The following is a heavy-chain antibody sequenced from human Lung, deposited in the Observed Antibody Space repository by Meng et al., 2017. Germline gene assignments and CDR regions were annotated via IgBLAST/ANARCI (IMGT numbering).Heavy chain of an antibody. D-gene: IGHD3-10*01. V-gene: IGHV7-4-1*02. J-gene: IGHJ2*01. CDR1: GYTFTSYA. CDR2: INTNTGNP. Sequence: QEQLGHSGSELKKPGASVKVSCKSSGYTFTSYAMNWVRQAPGQGLEWMGWINTNTGNPTYAQGFTGRFVFSLDTSVSTAYLQISSLKAEDTAVYYCASGWFGELFGYFDLWGRGTLVTVSS. CDR3: ASGWFGELFGYFDL.